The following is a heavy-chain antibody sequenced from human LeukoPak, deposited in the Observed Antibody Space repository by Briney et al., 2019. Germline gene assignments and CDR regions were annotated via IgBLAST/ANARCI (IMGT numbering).Heavy chain of an antibody. CDR1: GYTFTGYY. V-gene: IGHV1-2*02. CDR3: ARSLVSGPYYFDY. CDR2: INPNSGGT. Sequence: ASVKVSCKASGYTFTGYYMHWVRQAPGQGLEWMGWINPNSGGTNYAQKFQGRVTMTRDTSISTAYMELSRQRSDDTAVYYCARSLVSGPYYFDYWGQGTLVTVSS. D-gene: IGHD2-15*01. J-gene: IGHJ4*02.